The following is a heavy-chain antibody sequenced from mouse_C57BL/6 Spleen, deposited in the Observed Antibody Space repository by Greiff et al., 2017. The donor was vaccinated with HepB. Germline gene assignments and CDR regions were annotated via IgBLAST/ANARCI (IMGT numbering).Heavy chain of an antibody. J-gene: IGHJ1*03. Sequence: EVQLQQSGAELVRPGASVKLSCTASGFNIKDDYMHWVKQRPEQGLEWIGWIDPENGDTEYASKFQGKATITADTSSNTAYLQLSSLTSEDTAVYYCTTTYYSNFSYWYFDVWGTGTTVTVSS. CDR2: IDPENGDT. CDR1: GFNIKDDY. D-gene: IGHD2-5*01. V-gene: IGHV14-4*01. CDR3: TTTYYSNFSYWYFDV.